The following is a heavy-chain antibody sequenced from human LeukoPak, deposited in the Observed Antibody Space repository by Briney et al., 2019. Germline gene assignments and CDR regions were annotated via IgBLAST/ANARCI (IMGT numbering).Heavy chain of an antibody. CDR2: INSDGSNT. Sequence: GGSLRLSCAASGFTLSTYWMHWVRQAPGKGLVWVSRINSDGSNTTYADSVKGRFTISRDNAKNTLYLQMNSLGVEDTAVYYCARVRRSLDLSGSYSVSGEDYWGQGTLVTVSS. J-gene: IGHJ4*02. CDR1: GFTLSTYW. D-gene: IGHD1-26*01. CDR3: ARVRRSLDLSGSYSVSGEDY. V-gene: IGHV3-74*01.